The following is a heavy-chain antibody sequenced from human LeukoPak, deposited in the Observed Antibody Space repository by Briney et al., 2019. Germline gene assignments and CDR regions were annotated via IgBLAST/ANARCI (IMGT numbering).Heavy chain of an antibody. Sequence: GASVKVSCKASGYTFTSYAMHWVRQAPGQGLEWMGWINPNSGGTNYAQKFQGRVTMTRDTSISTAYMELSRLRSDDTAVYYCARVGYSSRGGFDYWGQGTLVTVSS. CDR3: ARVGYSSRGGFDY. CDR2: INPNSGGT. J-gene: IGHJ4*02. D-gene: IGHD6-13*01. CDR1: GYTFTSYA. V-gene: IGHV1-2*02.